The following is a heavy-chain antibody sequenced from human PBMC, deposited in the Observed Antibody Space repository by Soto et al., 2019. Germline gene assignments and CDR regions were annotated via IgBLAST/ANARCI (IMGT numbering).Heavy chain of an antibody. CDR2: IKQDGSEK. V-gene: IGHV3-7*05. CDR3: ARDEGRYGMDV. J-gene: IGHJ6*02. CDR1: GFTFSRYW. Sequence: GGSLRLSCAASGFTFSRYWMCWVRQAPGKGLEWVASIKQDGSEKYYVDSVKGRFTISRDNAKNSLYLQMNSLRAEDTAVFYCARDEGRYGMDVWGQGTTVTVSS.